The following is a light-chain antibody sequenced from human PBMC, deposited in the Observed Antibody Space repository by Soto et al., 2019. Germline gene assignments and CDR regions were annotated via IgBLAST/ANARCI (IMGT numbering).Light chain of an antibody. CDR2: DAS. CDR1: QAIYTF. J-gene: IGKJ1*01. CDR3: QHYNKAPWT. Sequence: IQMTQSPSSLSASVGDRVTITCRASQAIYTFLAWYQQRPGKAPELLIYDASTLQAGVPSRFSGDGFGTHFTLTISSLQPEDVATYYCQHYNKAPWTFGQGTKV. V-gene: IGKV1-27*01.